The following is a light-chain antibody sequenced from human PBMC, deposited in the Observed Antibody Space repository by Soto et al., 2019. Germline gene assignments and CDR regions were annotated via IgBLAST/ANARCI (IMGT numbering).Light chain of an antibody. J-gene: IGKJ1*01. Sequence: EIVMTQSPATLSVSPGERATLSCRASQSVNSNYLAWYQQKPGQAPRLLIYDASNRATGIPARFSGSGSGTDFTLTISRLEPEDFAVYYCQQYGSSPQTFGQGTKVDIK. V-gene: IGKV3-20*01. CDR1: QSVNSNY. CDR2: DAS. CDR3: QQYGSSPQT.